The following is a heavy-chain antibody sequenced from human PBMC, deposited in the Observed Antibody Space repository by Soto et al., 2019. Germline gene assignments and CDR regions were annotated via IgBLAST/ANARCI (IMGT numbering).Heavy chain of an antibody. D-gene: IGHD5-12*01. CDR2: ISSSSTYI. V-gene: IGHV3-21*01. CDR1: GFTFSSYS. Sequence: GGSLRLSCAASGFTFSSYSMNWARQAPGKGLEWVSSISSSSTYIYYADSLKGRFTISRDNAKNSPYLQMNSMRAEDTAVYYCATWGRFSDGYNFADYWGQGTLVTVSS. CDR3: ATWGRFSDGYNFADY. J-gene: IGHJ4*02.